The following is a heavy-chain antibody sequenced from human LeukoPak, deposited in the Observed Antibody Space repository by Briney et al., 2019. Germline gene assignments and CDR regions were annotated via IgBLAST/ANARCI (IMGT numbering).Heavy chain of an antibody. CDR2: IIPVSGAA. J-gene: IGHJ6*03. Sequence: SVKVSCKASGGTFSSHAIAWVRQVPGQGREWRGGIIPVSGAASYAQKFQGRVTITTDESTSTVYMELNSLASDDTAVYYCARGLQYQLLKALGHYYMDVWGEGTTVTVSS. CDR3: ARGLQYQLLKALGHYYMDV. CDR1: GGTFSSHA. V-gene: IGHV1-69*05. D-gene: IGHD2-2*01.